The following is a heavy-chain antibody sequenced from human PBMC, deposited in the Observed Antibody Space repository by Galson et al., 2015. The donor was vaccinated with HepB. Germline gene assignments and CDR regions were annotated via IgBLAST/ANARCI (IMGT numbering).Heavy chain of an antibody. V-gene: IGHV3-23*01. J-gene: IGHJ4*02. CDR1: GLTFDYYA. CDR2: ISPSGDMS. CDR3: AKPQPRYNGGWYSSAWGEIDS. D-gene: IGHD6-19*01. Sequence: LRLSCAASGLTFDYYAMSWVRQAPGKGLEWVSGISPSGDMSFIADSVRGRLTISRDNSKKTLYLHMKNLRAEDTAVYYCAKPQPRYNGGWYSSAWGEIDSWGQGTPVTVSS.